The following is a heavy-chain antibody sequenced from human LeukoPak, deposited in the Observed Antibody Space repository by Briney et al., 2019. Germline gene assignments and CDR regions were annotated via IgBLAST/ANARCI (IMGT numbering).Heavy chain of an antibody. Sequence: EGSLRLSCAASGFSLSNYWMSWVRQAPGKGLEWVANINQDGSDKYYVDSVTGRFTISKDNAKNSVYLQMNSLRPEDTAIYYCAWYGVTHGLDVWGQGTAVTVSS. J-gene: IGHJ6*02. D-gene: IGHD3-10*01. CDR2: INQDGSDK. V-gene: IGHV3-7*01. CDR3: AWYGVTHGLDV. CDR1: GFSLSNYW.